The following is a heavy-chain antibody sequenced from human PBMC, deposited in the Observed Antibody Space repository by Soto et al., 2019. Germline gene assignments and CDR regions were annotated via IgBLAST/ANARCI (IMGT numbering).Heavy chain of an antibody. J-gene: IGHJ6*03. D-gene: IGHD2-2*01. CDR1: GGSISSGGYY. CDR3: ASICSSTSCQNGDYYYYMDV. V-gene: IGHV4-31*03. CDR2: IYYSGST. Sequence: QVQLQESGPGLVKPSQTLSLTCTVSGGSISSGGYYWSWIRQHPGKGLECIGYIYYSGSTYYNPSLKSRVTISVNTSKNQFSLKRSSVTAADTAVYYCASICSSTSCQNGDYYYYMDVWGKGTTVTVSS.